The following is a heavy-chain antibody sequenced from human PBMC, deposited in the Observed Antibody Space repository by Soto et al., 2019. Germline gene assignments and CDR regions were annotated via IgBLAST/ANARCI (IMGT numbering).Heavy chain of an antibody. CDR2: IYYSGST. V-gene: IGHV4-61*01. Sequence: PSETLSLTCTISGGSVSSSSYYWTWIRQPPGKGLEWIGNIYYSGSTNYNPSLKSRITISVDRSRNQFSLKLTSVIAADTAVYYCARDVWHYDSSASSIISWFDPWGQGTLVTVSS. J-gene: IGHJ5*02. D-gene: IGHD3-22*01. CDR1: GGSVSSSSYY. CDR3: ARDVWHYDSSASSIISWFDP.